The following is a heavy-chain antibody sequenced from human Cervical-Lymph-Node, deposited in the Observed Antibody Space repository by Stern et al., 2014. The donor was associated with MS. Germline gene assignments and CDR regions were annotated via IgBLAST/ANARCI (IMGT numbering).Heavy chain of an antibody. V-gene: IGHV5-10-1*03. J-gene: IGHJ4*02. CDR1: GYSFTSYW. CDR2: IDPSDSYT. CDR3: ATHYYASRIVAPD. Sequence: VQLVQSGAEVKKPGESLRISCKVSGYSFTSYWISWVRQKPGKGLEWMGRIDPSDSYTNYNPSFQGHVTISADKSISTAYLQWRSLMASDTAIYYCATHYYASRIVAPDWGQGTLFTVSS. D-gene: IGHD3-10*01.